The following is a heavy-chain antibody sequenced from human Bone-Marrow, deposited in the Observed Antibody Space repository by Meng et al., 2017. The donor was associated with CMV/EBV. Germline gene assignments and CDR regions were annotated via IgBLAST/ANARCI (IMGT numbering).Heavy chain of an antibody. CDR3: ARDLAVGSFDY. CDR2: IQPDGSEG. CDR1: GFSFSYYW. J-gene: IGHJ4*02. D-gene: IGHD6-19*01. V-gene: IGHV3-7*01. Sequence: GGSLRLSCAASGFSFSYYWMNWVRQAPGKGLEWVANIQPDGSEGYFLESVKGRFTVSRDNAKNSLYLQMNSLRAEDTAVYDCARDLAVGSFDYWGQGTLVTVSS.